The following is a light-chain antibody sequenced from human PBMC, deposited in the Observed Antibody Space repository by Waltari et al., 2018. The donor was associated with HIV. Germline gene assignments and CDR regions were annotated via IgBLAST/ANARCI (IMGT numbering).Light chain of an antibody. CDR3: AAWDDSLNGVV. CDR1: NSNIRSNT. CDR2: TNN. Sequence: QSVLTQPPSASGTPGQRVTISCSGSNSNIRSNTVNWYQQLPGTAPKLLIYTNNQRPAGVPDRFSGSKAGTSASLAISRLQAGYGADYYCAAWDDSLNGVVFGGGTRLTVL. J-gene: IGLJ3*02. V-gene: IGLV1-44*01.